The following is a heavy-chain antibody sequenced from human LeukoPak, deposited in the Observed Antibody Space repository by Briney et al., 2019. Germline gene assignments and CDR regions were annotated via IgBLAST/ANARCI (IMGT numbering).Heavy chain of an antibody. V-gene: IGHV1-18*01. Sequence: GASVKVSCKASGYTFTSYGISWVRQAPGQGLEWMGWISAYNGNTNYAQRLQGRVTMTTDTSTSTAYMELRSLRSDDTAVYYCARGGVRGTMIVVVTPDYFDYWGQGTLVTVSS. CDR1: GYTFTSYG. D-gene: IGHD3-22*01. CDR2: ISAYNGNT. CDR3: ARGGVRGTMIVVVTPDYFDY. J-gene: IGHJ4*02.